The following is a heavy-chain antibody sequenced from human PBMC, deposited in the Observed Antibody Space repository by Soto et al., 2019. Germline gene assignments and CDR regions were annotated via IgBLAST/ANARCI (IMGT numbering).Heavy chain of an antibody. CDR2: IIPIFGTA. D-gene: IGHD6-13*01. Sequence: QVQLVQSGAEVKKPGSSVKVSCKASGGTFSSYAISWVRQAPGQGLEWMGGIIPIFGTANYAQKFQGRVTITADESTSTAYMELSSLRSEDTAVYYCARDRGPPPGYSSSWYPPYFDYWGQGTLVTVSS. V-gene: IGHV1-69*01. J-gene: IGHJ4*02. CDR1: GGTFSSYA. CDR3: ARDRGPPPGYSSSWYPPYFDY.